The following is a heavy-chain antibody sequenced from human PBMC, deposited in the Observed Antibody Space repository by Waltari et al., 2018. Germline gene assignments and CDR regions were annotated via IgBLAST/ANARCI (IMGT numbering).Heavy chain of an antibody. CDR1: GGTFSSYA. V-gene: IGHV1-69*05. J-gene: IGHJ3*02. CDR2: IIPIFGTA. Sequence: QVQLVQSGAEVKKPGSSVKVSCKASGGTFSSYAISWVRQAPGQGLEWMGGIIPIFGTANYAQKFQGRVTITTDESTSTAYMELSSLRSEDTAVYYCARSQGVPIMITFGGVIVSAFDIWGQGTMVTVSS. D-gene: IGHD3-16*02. CDR3: ARSQGVPIMITFGGVIVSAFDI.